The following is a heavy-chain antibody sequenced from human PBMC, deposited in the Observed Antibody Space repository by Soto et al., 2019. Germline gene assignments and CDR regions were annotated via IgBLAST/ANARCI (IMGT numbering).Heavy chain of an antibody. J-gene: IGHJ4*02. Sequence: SLRLSCAASGFTFSSYGMHWVRQAPGKGLEWVAVISYDGSNKYYADSVKGRFTISRDNSKNTLYLQMNSLRAEDTAVYYCAKSLRITGTFDYWGQGTLVTVSS. CDR3: AKSLRITGTFDY. CDR2: ISYDGSNK. D-gene: IGHD1-20*01. CDR1: GFTFSSYG. V-gene: IGHV3-30*18.